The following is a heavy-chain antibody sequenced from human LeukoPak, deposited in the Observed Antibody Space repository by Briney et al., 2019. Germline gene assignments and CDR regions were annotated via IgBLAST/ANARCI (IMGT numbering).Heavy chain of an antibody. D-gene: IGHD6-13*01. CDR2: IYSGSDT. CDR3: ARDGTAQQLVHYFDY. Sequence: GGSLRLSCAASGFSVSSNFMSWVRQAPGKGLEWVSLIYSGSDTYYADSVKGRFTISRDNSKNTVYLQMDSLRVEDTAVYYCARDGTAQQLVHYFDYWGQGTLVTVSS. V-gene: IGHV3-53*01. J-gene: IGHJ4*02. CDR1: GFSVSSNF.